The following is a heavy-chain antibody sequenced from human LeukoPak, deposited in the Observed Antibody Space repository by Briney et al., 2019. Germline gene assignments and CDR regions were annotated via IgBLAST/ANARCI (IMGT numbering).Heavy chain of an antibody. Sequence: SETLSLTCTVSGGSISSYYWSWIRQPPGKGLEWSGYIYYSGSTNYNPSLKSRVTISVDTSKNQFSLKLSSVTAADTAVYYCARLDGSGWFDPWGQGTLVTVSS. CDR3: ARLDGSGWFDP. CDR2: IYYSGST. CDR1: GGSISSYY. J-gene: IGHJ5*02. V-gene: IGHV4-59*08. D-gene: IGHD3-10*01.